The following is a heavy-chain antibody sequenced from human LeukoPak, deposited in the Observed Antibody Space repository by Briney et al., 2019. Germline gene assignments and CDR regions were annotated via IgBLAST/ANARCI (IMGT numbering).Heavy chain of an antibody. CDR1: GFTFSSYG. J-gene: IGHJ4*02. D-gene: IGHD4-23*01. Sequence: PGGSLRLSCAASGFTFSSYGMVWVRQAPGKGLEYVSGISSNGGTTYYGNSVKGRFTISRDNSEDTLHLQMGSLRTEDMAVYHCARAIRWASDYWGQGTLVTVAS. CDR3: ARAIRWASDY. CDR2: ISSNGGTT. V-gene: IGHV3-64*01.